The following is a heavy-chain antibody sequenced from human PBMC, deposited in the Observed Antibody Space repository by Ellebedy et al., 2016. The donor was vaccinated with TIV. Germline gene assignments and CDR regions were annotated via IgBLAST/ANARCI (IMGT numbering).Heavy chain of an antibody. CDR3: ARRTSSFGLGFYYGMDV. Sequence: MPSETLSLTCTVSGGSVSPFYWNWIRQPPGKGLEWMGDIYYTGLTNYNPSLNNRVIISVDTSKNEVSLRLSSVTAAETAVYYCARRTSSFGLGFYYGMDVWGQGTTVTVS. CDR2: IYYTGLT. CDR1: GGSVSPFY. J-gene: IGHJ6*02. V-gene: IGHV4-59*08. D-gene: IGHD3-10*01.